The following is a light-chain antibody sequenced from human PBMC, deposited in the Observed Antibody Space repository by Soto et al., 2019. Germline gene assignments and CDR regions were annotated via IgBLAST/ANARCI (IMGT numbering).Light chain of an antibody. CDR1: SSDVGGYNY. CDR3: SSHAGIINVV. Sequence: QSVLTQPASVSGSPGQSITISCTGTSSDVGGYNYVSWYQQHPGKAPKLIIYEVSNRPSGVSNRFSGSKSGNTASLTVSGLQAEDEADYYCSSHAGIINVVFGGGTKLTVL. CDR2: EVS. V-gene: IGLV2-14*01. J-gene: IGLJ3*02.